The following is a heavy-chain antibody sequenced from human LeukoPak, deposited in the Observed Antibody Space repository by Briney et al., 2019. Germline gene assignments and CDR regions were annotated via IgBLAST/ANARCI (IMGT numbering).Heavy chain of an antibody. D-gene: IGHD6-25*01. J-gene: IGHJ4*02. CDR1: GYSFTTYH. V-gene: IGHV1-8*03. CDR2: MNPYTGDR. CDR3: ARTTAFTASGYDC. Sequence: ASVKVSCKTSGYSFTTYHINWVRQASGQGLEWLGWMNPYTGDRGYAQRFQGRLSITSDTSISTAYMELGSLKSDDTAVYFCARTTAFTASGYDCGGRGPRVTVSS.